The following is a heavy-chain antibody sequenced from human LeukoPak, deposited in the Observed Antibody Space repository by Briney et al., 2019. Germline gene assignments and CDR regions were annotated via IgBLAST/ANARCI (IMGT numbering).Heavy chain of an antibody. D-gene: IGHD2-21*02. J-gene: IGHJ1*01. CDR1: GYTFTGYY. CDR3: ARLAYCGGDCYSRLSYFQR. CDR2: INPNSGGT. Sequence: ASVKVSCKASGYTFTGYYMHWVRQAPGQGLEWMGRINPNSGGTNYAQKFQGRVTMTRDTSISTAYMELSRLRSDDTAVYYCARLAYCGGDCYSRLSYFQRWGQGTLVTVSS. V-gene: IGHV1-2*06.